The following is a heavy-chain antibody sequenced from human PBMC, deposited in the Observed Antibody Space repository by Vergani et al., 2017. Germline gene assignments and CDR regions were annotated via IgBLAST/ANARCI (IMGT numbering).Heavy chain of an antibody. Sequence: QVQLVQSGAEVKKPGASVKVSCKASGYTFTSYYMHWVRQAPGQGLEWMGIINPSGGSTSYAQKFQGRVTMTRDTSTSTVYMELSSLRSEDTAVYYCARDGSYDFWSGYQGAYNWFDPWGQGTLVTVSS. V-gene: IGHV1-46*01. CDR1: GYTFTSYY. CDR2: INPSGGST. D-gene: IGHD3-3*01. J-gene: IGHJ5*02. CDR3: ARDGSYDFWSGYQGAYNWFDP.